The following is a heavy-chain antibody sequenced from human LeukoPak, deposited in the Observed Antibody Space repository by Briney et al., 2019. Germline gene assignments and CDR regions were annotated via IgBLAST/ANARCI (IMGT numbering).Heavy chain of an antibody. CDR2: INHSGST. CDR3: ARVDPMRGRPNSHGGDY. V-gene: IGHV4-34*01. CDR1: GGSFSGYY. Sequence: SETLSLTCAVYGGSFSGYYWSWIRQPPGKGLEWIGEINHSGSTNYNPSLKSRVTISVDTSKNQFSLKLSSVTAADTAVYYCARVDPMRGRPNSHGGDYWGQGTLVTVSS. D-gene: IGHD3-16*01. J-gene: IGHJ4*02.